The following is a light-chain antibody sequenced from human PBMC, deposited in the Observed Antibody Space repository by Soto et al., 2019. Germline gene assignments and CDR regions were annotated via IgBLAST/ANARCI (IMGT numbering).Light chain of an antibody. CDR2: SAS. J-gene: IGKJ1*01. CDR3: LQNNSYPVT. Sequence: DIQMTQSPSSLSASVGDRVTITCRASQGIRHDLGWYQQKPGKAPKRLIYSASSLQSGAPSRFSGSGSGTEFTLIISSLQPEDFETYYCLQNNSYPVTFGQGTKVDIK. CDR1: QGIRHD. V-gene: IGKV1-17*01.